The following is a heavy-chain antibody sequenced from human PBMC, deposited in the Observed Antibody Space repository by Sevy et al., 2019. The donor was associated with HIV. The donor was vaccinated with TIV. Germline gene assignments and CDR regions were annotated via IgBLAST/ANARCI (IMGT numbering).Heavy chain of an antibody. CDR1: GFTFSTYA. CDR3: ARDPGNSGNY. Sequence: GGSLRLSCAASGFTFSTYAMHWLRQAPGKGLEWVAVISHDERTKHYADSVKGRFTISRDNSKNTLYLQMDSLRPEDTTIYYCARDPGNSGNYWGQGTLVTVSS. J-gene: IGHJ4*02. D-gene: IGHD1-1*01. CDR2: ISHDERTK. V-gene: IGHV3-30*04.